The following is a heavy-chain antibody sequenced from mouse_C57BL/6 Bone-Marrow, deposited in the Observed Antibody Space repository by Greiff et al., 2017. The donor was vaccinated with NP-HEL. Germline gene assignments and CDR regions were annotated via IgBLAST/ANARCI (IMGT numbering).Heavy chain of an antibody. D-gene: IGHD2-4*01. V-gene: IGHV1-55*01. CDR3: ATSSCYDYDRFYDCAMGC. J-gene: IGHJ4*01. CDR2: IYPGSGST. CDR1: GYTFTSYW. Sequence: QVQLQQPGAELVKPGASVKMSCKASGYTFTSYWITWVKQRPGQGLEWIGDIYPGSGSTNSNEKFKSKATLTVDTSSSTAYMQLSSLTSEDSAVYYWATSSCYDYDRFYDCAMGCWGQGTSVTVSS.